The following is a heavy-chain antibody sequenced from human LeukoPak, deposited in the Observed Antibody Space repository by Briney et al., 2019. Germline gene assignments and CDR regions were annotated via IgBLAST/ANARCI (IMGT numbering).Heavy chain of an antibody. CDR3: ATRVYSSGGSCQGGEGY. Sequence: GGSLRLSCAASGFTFSSYAMSWVRQAPGKGLEWVSAISGSGGSTYYADSVKGRFTISRDNSKNTLYLQMNSLRAEDTAVYYCATRVYSSGGSCQGGEGYWGQGTLVTVSS. J-gene: IGHJ4*02. D-gene: IGHD2-15*01. CDR2: ISGSGGST. V-gene: IGHV3-23*01. CDR1: GFTFSSYA.